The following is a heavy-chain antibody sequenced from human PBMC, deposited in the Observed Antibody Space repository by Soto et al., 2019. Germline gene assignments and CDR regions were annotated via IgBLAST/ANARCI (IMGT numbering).Heavy chain of an antibody. CDR3: AHRLTSPYYSDVSDYPHVFDI. V-gene: IGHV2-5*02. CDR1: GFSLSTTGVA. D-gene: IGHD3-22*01. Sequence: QITLKETGPTLVKPAQTLTLTCTFSGFSLSTTGVAVGWIRQPPGKALEWLALIYWDDDKRYSPSLKSRLTITKGTSENQVVLTMNNMDPVDTATYYCAHRLTSPYYSDVSDYPHVFDIWGQGTMVTVSS. J-gene: IGHJ3*02. CDR2: IYWDDDK.